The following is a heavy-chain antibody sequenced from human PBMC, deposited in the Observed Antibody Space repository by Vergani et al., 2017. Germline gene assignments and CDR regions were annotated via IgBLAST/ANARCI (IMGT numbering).Heavy chain of an antibody. V-gene: IGHV4-31*03. CDR2: IYYSGST. J-gene: IGHJ4*02. CDR1: GGSISSGGYY. CDR3: ARWRRSRNQGFDY. Sequence: QVQLQESGPGLVKPSQTLSLTCTVSGGSISSGGYYWSWIRQHPGKGLEWVGYIYYSGSTYYNPSLKCRVTISVNTSKNQFSLKLRSVTAADTAVYYCARWRRSRNQGFDYWGQGTLVTVSS. D-gene: IGHD1-14*01.